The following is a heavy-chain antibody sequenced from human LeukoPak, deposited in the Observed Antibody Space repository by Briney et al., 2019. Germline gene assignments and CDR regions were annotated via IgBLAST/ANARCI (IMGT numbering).Heavy chain of an antibody. J-gene: IGHJ5*02. CDR1: GYSISSGYY. Sequence: PSETLSLTCTVSGYSISSGYYWGWIRQPPGKGLEWIGSIYYSGSTYYNPSLKSRVTISVDTSKNQFSLKLSSVTAADTAVYYCAMERGWFDPWGQGTLVTVSS. CDR3: AMERGWFDP. V-gene: IGHV4-38-2*02. CDR2: IYYSGST. D-gene: IGHD1-26*01.